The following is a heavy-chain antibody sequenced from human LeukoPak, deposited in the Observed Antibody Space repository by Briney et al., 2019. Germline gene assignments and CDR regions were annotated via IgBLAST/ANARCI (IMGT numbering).Heavy chain of an antibody. Sequence: SETLSLTCAVYGGSFSGYYWSWIRQPPGKGLEWIGEINHSGSTNYNPSLKSRVTISVDTSKNQFSLKLSSVTAADTAVYYCASVHLNLHIDYWGQGTLVTVSS. CDR2: INHSGST. CDR1: GGSFSGYY. CDR3: ASVHLNLHIDY. D-gene: IGHD3-10*02. J-gene: IGHJ4*02. V-gene: IGHV4-34*01.